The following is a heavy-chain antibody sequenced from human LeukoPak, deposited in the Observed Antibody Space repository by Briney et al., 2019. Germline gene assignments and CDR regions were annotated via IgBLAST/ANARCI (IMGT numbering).Heavy chain of an antibody. CDR1: GLSFSSFA. CDR2: IRGYGET. V-gene: IGHV3-23*01. CDR3: ARASWVSSTDAAR. J-gene: IGHJ4*02. Sequence: GGSLRLSCAASGLSFSSFAMSWVRQGPTRGLEWVSSIRGYGETFYADSVKGRFTLSSDSSRNTVYFQLNNLRVEDTAIYYCARASWVSSTDAARWGQGTLVTVSS. D-gene: IGHD3-16*01.